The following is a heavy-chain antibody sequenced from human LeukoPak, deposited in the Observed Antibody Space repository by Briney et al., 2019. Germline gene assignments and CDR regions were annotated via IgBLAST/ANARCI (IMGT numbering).Heavy chain of an antibody. Sequence: SETLSLTCTVSGGSISSYYWGWIRQPPGKGLEWIRSIYHSGSTYYNPSLKSRVTISVDTSKNQFSLKLSSVTAADTAVYYCARPDYDILTGYSPGAFDIWGQGTMVTVSS. D-gene: IGHD3-9*01. V-gene: IGHV4-38-2*02. CDR1: GGSISSYY. CDR2: IYHSGST. J-gene: IGHJ3*02. CDR3: ARPDYDILTGYSPGAFDI.